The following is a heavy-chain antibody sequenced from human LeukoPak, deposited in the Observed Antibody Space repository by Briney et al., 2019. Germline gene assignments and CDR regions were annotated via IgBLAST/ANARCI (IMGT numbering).Heavy chain of an antibody. J-gene: IGHJ4*02. V-gene: IGHV4-61*02. CDR1: GGSISSGSHY. CDR2: IYTSGGT. CDR3: ASSTWGYDILTGYSSYFDY. D-gene: IGHD3-9*01. Sequence: SETLSLTCTVSGGSISSGSHYWSWIRHPPGKGLEWIGRIYTSGGTNYNPSLKSRVTISVDMSKNQFSLKLSSVTAADAAVYFCASSTWGYDILTGYSSYFDYWGQGTLVTVSS.